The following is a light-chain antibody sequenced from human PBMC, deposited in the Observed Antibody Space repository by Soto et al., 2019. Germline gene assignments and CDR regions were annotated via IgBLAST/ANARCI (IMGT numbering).Light chain of an antibody. Sequence: DIQMTQSPSSLSASVGDRVTITCRASQGIRDALGWYQQKPGKAPKRLIYAASSLQSGVPSRCSGSGSGTDFTLTISSLQPEDFATYYCLQHNSYPQTFGQGTKVEIK. J-gene: IGKJ1*01. CDR1: QGIRDA. CDR3: LQHNSYPQT. CDR2: AAS. V-gene: IGKV1-17*01.